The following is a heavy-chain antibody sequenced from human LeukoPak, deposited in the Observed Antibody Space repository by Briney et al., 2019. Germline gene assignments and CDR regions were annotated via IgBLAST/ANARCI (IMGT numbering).Heavy chain of an antibody. D-gene: IGHD3-22*01. V-gene: IGHV3-23*01. CDR3: AKDPTMIVVVIPDY. J-gene: IGHJ4*02. Sequence: PGGSLRLSCAASGFTFSSYAMSWVRQAPGKGLEWVSAISGSGDSTYYADSVKGRFTISRDISKNTLYLQMNSLRAEDTAVYYCAKDPTMIVVVIPDYWGQGTLVTVSS. CDR2: ISGSGDST. CDR1: GFTFSSYA.